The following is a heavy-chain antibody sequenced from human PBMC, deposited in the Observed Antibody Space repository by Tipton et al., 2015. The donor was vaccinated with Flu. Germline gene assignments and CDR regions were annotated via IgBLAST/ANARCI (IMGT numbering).Heavy chain of an antibody. Sequence: TLSLTCTVSGYSISSGYYWGWFRQPPGKGLEWIGSIFHSGSTYYNPSLKSRVTISVDTSKNQFSLKLISLTAADTAVYYCARDLGGQSSGWKWPFDYWGQGTLVTVSS. CDR2: IFHSGST. V-gene: IGHV4-38-2*02. D-gene: IGHD6-19*01. J-gene: IGHJ4*02. CDR3: ARDLGGQSSGWKWPFDY. CDR1: GYSISSGYY.